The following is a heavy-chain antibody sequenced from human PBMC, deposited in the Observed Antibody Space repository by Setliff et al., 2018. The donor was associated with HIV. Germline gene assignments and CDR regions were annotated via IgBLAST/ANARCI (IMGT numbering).Heavy chain of an antibody. V-gene: IGHV4-61*02. CDR3: ARGGSYYKLDY. CDR1: GGSISSGAYY. J-gene: IGHJ4*01. D-gene: IGHD3-10*01. CDR2: FYTSGST. Sequence: PSETLSLTCTVSGGSISSGAYYWSWIRQPAGKGLEWIGRFYTSGSTNYSPSLKSRLTILIDRSKNQFSLNLKSVTAADTAMYYCARGGSYYKLDYWGHGMPVTVSS.